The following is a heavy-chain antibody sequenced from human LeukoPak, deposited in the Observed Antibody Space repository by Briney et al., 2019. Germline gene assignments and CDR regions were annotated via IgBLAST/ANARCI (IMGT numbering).Heavy chain of an antibody. CDR3: ARGWPGDKTGDYYDY. J-gene: IGHJ4*02. Sequence: GSLRLSCVGSGFSFISVWLNWVRRTPGKGLEWIGEINDSGITNYNPSLKSRITISVDTSKNQFSLKLRSVAAADTAVYYCARGWPGDKTGDYYDYWGQGTLVTVPS. CDR1: GFSFISVW. D-gene: IGHD1-14*01. CDR2: INDSGIT. V-gene: IGHV4-34*01.